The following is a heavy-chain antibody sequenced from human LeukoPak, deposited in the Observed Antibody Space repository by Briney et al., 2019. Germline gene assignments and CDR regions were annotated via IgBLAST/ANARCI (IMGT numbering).Heavy chain of an antibody. J-gene: IGHJ4*02. Sequence: PGGSLRLSCAASGFTFSSYAMSWVRQAPGKGLEWVSSISSSSSYIYYADSVKGRFTISRDNAKNSLYLQMNSLRAEDTAVYYCARAYSGYVFDYWGQGTLVTVSS. CDR2: ISSSSSYI. D-gene: IGHD3-22*01. CDR3: ARAYSGYVFDY. CDR1: GFTFSSYA. V-gene: IGHV3-21*01.